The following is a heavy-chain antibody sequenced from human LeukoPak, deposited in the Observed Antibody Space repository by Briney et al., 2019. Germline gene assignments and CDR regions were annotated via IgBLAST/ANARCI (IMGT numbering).Heavy chain of an antibody. J-gene: IGHJ3*02. Sequence: ASVKVSCKASGYTFTSYDINWVRQATGQGLEWMGRINPNSGGTNYAQKFQGRVTMTRDTSISTAYMELSRLRSDDTAVYYCARDPTYYYDSSGYYPIWGQGTMVTVSS. CDR1: GYTFTSYD. D-gene: IGHD3-22*01. V-gene: IGHV1-2*06. CDR2: INPNSGGT. CDR3: ARDPTYYYDSSGYYPI.